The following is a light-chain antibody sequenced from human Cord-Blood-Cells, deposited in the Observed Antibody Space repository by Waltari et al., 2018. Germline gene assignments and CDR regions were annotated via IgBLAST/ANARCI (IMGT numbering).Light chain of an antibody. CDR1: QSISSW. V-gene: IGKV1-5*01. J-gene: IGKJ1*01. CDR2: DAS. CDR3: QQYNSYSPWT. Sequence: DIQMTQSPSPLSASVGDSVTITCRASQSISSWLAWYQQKPGKAPKLLIYDASSLESGVPSRFSGSGSGTEFTLTISSLQPDEFATYYCQQYNSYSPWTFGQGTKVEIK.